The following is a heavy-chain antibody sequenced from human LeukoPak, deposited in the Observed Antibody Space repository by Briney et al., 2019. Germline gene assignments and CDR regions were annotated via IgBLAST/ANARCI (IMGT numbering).Heavy chain of an antibody. J-gene: IGHJ5*02. CDR2: ITDYNRNT. D-gene: IGHD2-15*01. CDR1: GYTFTSYG. Sequence: ASVEVSCKASGYTFTSYGISWVRQAPGQRLEWMGWITDYNRNTYYAQKFQGRVTMTIDTSTSTAYMELRSLRSDDTAVYYCARDTRYSSAWYDNWGQGTLVTVSS. CDR3: ARDTRYSSAWYDN. V-gene: IGHV1-18*01.